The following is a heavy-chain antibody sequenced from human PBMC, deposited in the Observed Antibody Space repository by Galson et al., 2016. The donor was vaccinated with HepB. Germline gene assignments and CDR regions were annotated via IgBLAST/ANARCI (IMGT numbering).Heavy chain of an antibody. D-gene: IGHD2-15*01. CDR1: GYTFTNYH. CDR3: ARGFPLQYCSGGNCYYFHY. CDR2: VTPRGGST. V-gene: IGHV1-46*01. Sequence: SVKVSCKASGYTFTNYHMHWLRQAPGQGLEWMGIVTPRGGSTTYAQRFLGRVTMTRDTSTSTVFMELSSLRSEDTAIYYCARGFPLQYCSGGNCYYFHYWGQGTLVTVSS. J-gene: IGHJ4*02.